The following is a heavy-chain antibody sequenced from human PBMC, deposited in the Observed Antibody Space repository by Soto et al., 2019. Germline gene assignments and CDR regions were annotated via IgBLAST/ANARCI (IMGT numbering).Heavy chain of an antibody. CDR3: ASNVGLNY. Sequence: QVQLVQSGGGLVKPGGSLRLSCTASGLPFRYSYMTWIRQAPGKGLEWVSYISGSGAREIRYADSVMGRFTISRDNAEKSVYLQMESLRPDDTAVYYCASNVGLNYWGQGTLVIVSS. CDR2: ISGSGAREI. V-gene: IGHV3-11*01. CDR1: GLPFRYSY. D-gene: IGHD1-26*01. J-gene: IGHJ4*02.